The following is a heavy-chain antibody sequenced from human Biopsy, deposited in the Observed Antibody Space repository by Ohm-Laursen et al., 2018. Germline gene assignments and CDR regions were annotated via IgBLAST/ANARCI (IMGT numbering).Heavy chain of an antibody. Sequence: GTLSLTCAVYGESFNGYYWSWIRQTPGKGLEWIGEINHSGRTNYNPSLKSRVTISVDTSKNQFSLKVRSVTAEDTAVYYCARSRGSSGIATIYYYGMDVWGQGTTVTVSS. CDR1: GESFNGYY. J-gene: IGHJ6*02. V-gene: IGHV4-34*01. CDR2: INHSGRT. D-gene: IGHD3-10*01. CDR3: ARSRGSSGIATIYYYGMDV.